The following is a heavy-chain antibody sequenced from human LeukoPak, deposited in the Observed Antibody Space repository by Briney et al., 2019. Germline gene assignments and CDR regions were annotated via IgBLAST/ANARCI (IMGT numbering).Heavy chain of an antibody. Sequence: PGGSLRLSCAASGFTFSTYNMNCVRQAPGKGLEWLSYISSGSSTIYYADSVEGRFTISRDNAKNSLYLQMNSLRDEDTAVYYCARGETARVDYWGQGILVTVSS. V-gene: IGHV3-48*02. CDR3: ARGETARVDY. CDR2: ISSGSSTI. D-gene: IGHD3-16*01. J-gene: IGHJ4*02. CDR1: GFTFSTYN.